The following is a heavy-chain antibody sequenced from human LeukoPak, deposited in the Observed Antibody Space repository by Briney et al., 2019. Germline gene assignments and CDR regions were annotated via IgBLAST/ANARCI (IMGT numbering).Heavy chain of an antibody. J-gene: IGHJ4*02. Sequence: GGSLRLSCAASGFTFSGSAIHWVRQASGKGLEWVGRIRSKAHSYATAYAASVNGRFTISRDDSKNTAYLQMNSLKTEDTAVYYCTRPGEQQQEFDYWGQGTLVTVSS. D-gene: IGHD6-13*01. CDR1: GFTFSGSA. CDR2: IRSKAHSYAT. V-gene: IGHV3-73*01. CDR3: TRPGEQQQEFDY.